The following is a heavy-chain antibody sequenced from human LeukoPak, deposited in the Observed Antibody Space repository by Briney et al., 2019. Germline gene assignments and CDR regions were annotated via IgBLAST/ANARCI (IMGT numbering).Heavy chain of an antibody. V-gene: IGHV3-30*18. J-gene: IGHJ3*02. CDR2: ISYDGSNK. Sequence: GGSLRLSCAASGSTFSSYGMHWVRQAPGKGLEWVAVISYDGSNKYYADSVKGRFTISRDNSKNTLYLQMNSLRAEDTAVYYCAKRGRKGYSYGSDAFDIWGQGTMVTVSS. D-gene: IGHD5-18*01. CDR3: AKRGRKGYSYGSDAFDI. CDR1: GSTFSSYG.